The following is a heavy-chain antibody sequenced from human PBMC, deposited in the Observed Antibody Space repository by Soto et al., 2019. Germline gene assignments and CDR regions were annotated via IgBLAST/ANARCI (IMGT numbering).Heavy chain of an antibody. Sequence: QVQLVQSGAELKKPGASVKVSCKASGYTFSNYDMNWVRQATGQGPEWIGWVTPNNGDTGYSQTFQGRVTLTTDISTTTAYTELPSLRSEDTAIYYWANVSREVSARDLDYWGQGTLITVSS. CDR2: VTPNNGDT. V-gene: IGHV1-8*01. CDR3: ANVSREVSARDLDY. CDR1: GYTFSNYD. J-gene: IGHJ4*02.